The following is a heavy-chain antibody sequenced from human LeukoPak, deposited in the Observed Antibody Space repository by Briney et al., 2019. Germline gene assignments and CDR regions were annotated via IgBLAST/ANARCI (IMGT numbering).Heavy chain of an antibody. CDR3: ARVGYYDSSGYYYFDY. Sequence: SETLSLTCTVSGYSISSGYYWGWIRQPPGKGLEWIGSIYHSGSTYYNPSLKSRVTISVDTSKNQFSLKLSSVTAADTAVYYCARVGYYDSSGYYYFDYWGQGTLVTVSS. J-gene: IGHJ4*02. V-gene: IGHV4-38-2*02. D-gene: IGHD3-22*01. CDR1: GYSISSGYY. CDR2: IYHSGST.